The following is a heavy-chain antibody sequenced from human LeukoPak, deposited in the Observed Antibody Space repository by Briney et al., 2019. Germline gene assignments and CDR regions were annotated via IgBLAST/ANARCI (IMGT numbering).Heavy chain of an antibody. J-gene: IGHJ4*02. Sequence: NPSETLSLTCTVSGYSISSGYYWGWIRQPPGKGLEWIGYIYYSGSTYYNPSLKSRVTISVDTSKNQFSLKLSSVTAADTAVYYCARGGEYSYGFDYWGQGTLVTVSS. CDR2: IYYSGST. V-gene: IGHV4-38-2*02. CDR1: GYSISSGYY. D-gene: IGHD5-18*01. CDR3: ARGGEYSYGFDY.